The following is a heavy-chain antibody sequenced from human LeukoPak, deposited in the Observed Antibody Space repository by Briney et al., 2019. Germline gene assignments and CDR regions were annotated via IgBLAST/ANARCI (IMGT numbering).Heavy chain of an antibody. J-gene: IGHJ6*03. CDR1: GFTFSSYS. D-gene: IGHD3-10*01. CDR3: ARLGVASPLYYYYYMDV. Sequence: GGSLRLSCAASGFTFSSYSMNWVRQAPGKGLEWVSYISSPSSTIYYADSVMGRFTISRDNAKNSLYLQMNSLRAEDTAVYYCARLGVASPLYYYYYMDVWGKGTTVTVSS. CDR2: ISSPSSTI. V-gene: IGHV3-48*01.